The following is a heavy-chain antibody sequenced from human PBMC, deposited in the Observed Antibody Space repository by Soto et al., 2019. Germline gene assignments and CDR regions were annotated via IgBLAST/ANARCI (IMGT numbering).Heavy chain of an antibody. D-gene: IGHD2-2*01. Sequence: SETLSLTCIVSSGSISSSLNHWGWIRQPPGKGLEWIGNINYSGSTYYNPSLQSRLTISVDTSNNQFSLTLSSVTAADTAVYYCAKLAGYCSGTSCYGKYAMDVLGQGNTVTVS. CDR3: AKLAGYCSGTSCYGKYAMDV. J-gene: IGHJ6*02. V-gene: IGHV4-39*01. CDR2: INYSGST. CDR1: SGSISSSLNH.